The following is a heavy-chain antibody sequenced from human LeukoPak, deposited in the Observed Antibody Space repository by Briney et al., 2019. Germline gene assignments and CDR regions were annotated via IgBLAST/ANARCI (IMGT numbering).Heavy chain of an antibody. CDR2: ISGSGGST. CDR1: GFTFSSYA. J-gene: IGHJ4*02. CDR3: ATQIDYDFWSGYYGY. D-gene: IGHD3-3*01. V-gene: IGHV3-23*01. Sequence: GGSLRLSCAASGFTFSSYAMSWVRQAPGKGLEWVSAISGSGGSTYYADSVKGRFTISRDNSKNALYLQMNSLRAEDTAVYYCATQIDYDFWSGYYGYWGQGTLVTVSS.